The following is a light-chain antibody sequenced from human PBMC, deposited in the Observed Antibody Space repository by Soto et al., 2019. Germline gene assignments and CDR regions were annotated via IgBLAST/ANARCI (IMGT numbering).Light chain of an antibody. V-gene: IGKV3-15*01. J-gene: IGKJ4*01. Sequence: DTVLTQSPATLSVSQGERATLSCRASQSVTNSYLAWYQQKPGQAPRLLIFGASTRAAGIPARFSGSGSGTEFTLTISSLQSEDFAVYYCQQYSNWPLTFGGGTKVDIK. CDR1: QSVTNSY. CDR2: GAS. CDR3: QQYSNWPLT.